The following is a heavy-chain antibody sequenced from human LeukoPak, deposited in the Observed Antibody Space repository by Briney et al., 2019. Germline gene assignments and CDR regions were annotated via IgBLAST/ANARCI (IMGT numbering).Heavy chain of an antibody. J-gene: IGHJ4*02. CDR1: GYTFTSYD. CDR2: MNPNSGST. Sequence: ASVKVSCKASGYTFTSYDINWVRQATGQGLEWMGWMNPNSGSTGYAQKFQGRVTMTRNTSISTAYMELSSLRSEDTAVYYCARGGIKRGYSYGPHGPYDYWGQGTLVTVSS. D-gene: IGHD5-18*01. CDR3: ARGGIKRGYSYGPHGPYDY. V-gene: IGHV1-8*01.